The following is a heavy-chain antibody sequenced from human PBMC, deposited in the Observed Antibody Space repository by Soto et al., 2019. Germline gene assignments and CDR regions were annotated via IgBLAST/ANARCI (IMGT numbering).Heavy chain of an antibody. Sequence: GGSLRLSCAASGFTFSNAWMSWVRQAPGKGLEWVGRIKSKTDGGTTDYAAPVKGRFTISRDDSKNTLYLQMNSLKTEDTAVYYCTTVLYVVSDHNDYGGNDAFDIWGQGTMVTVSS. V-gene: IGHV3-15*01. CDR1: GFTFSNAW. CDR2: IKSKTDGGTT. J-gene: IGHJ3*02. CDR3: TTVLYVVSDHNDYGGNDAFDI. D-gene: IGHD4-17*01.